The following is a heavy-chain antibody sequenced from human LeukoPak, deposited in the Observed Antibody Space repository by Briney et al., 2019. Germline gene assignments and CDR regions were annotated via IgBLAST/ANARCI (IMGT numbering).Heavy chain of an antibody. V-gene: IGHV4-34*01. Sequence: SETLSLTCAVYGGSFSGYYWSWVRQPPGKGLEWIGEINHSGSTNYNPSLKSRVTISVDTSQNQFSLKLSSVTAADTAVYYCARLRRRAVMVRGVIVNWFDPWGQGTLVTVSS. J-gene: IGHJ5*02. CDR2: INHSGST. CDR1: GGSFSGYY. CDR3: ARLRRRAVMVRGVIVNWFDP. D-gene: IGHD3-10*01.